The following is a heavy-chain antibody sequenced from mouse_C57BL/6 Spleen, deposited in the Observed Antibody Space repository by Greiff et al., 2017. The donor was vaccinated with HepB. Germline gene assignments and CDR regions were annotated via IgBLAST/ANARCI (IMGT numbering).Heavy chain of an antibody. J-gene: IGHJ2*01. D-gene: IGHD1-1*01. CDR1: GYAFSSYW. CDR3: ARSTTVVATDFDY. V-gene: IGHV1-80*01. CDR2: IYPGDGDT. Sequence: LQESGAELVKPGASVKISCKASGYAFSSYWMNWVKQRPGKGLEWIGQIYPGDGDTNYNGKFKGKATLTADKSSSTAYMQLSSLTSEDSAVYFCARSTTVVATDFDYWGQGTTLTVSS.